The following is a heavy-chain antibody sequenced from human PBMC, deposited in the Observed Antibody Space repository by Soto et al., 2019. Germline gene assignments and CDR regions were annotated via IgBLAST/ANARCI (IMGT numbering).Heavy chain of an antibody. V-gene: IGHV1-3*01. D-gene: IGHD2-2*01. CDR3: ARVYCSSTSCYYFGGDYYHGMDV. Sequence: ASVKVSCKASGYTFTSYAMHWVRQAPGQRLEWMGWINAGNGNTKYSQKFQGRVTITRDTSASTAYMELSSLRSEDTAVYYCARVYCSSTSCYYFGGDYYHGMDVWGQGTTVPV. CDR2: INAGNGNT. CDR1: GYTFTSYA. J-gene: IGHJ6*02.